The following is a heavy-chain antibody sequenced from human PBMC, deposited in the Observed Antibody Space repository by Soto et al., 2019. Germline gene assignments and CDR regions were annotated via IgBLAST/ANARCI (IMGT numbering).Heavy chain of an antibody. D-gene: IGHD4-17*01. CDR1: GFTFSSYG. J-gene: IGHJ5*02. Sequence: GGSLRLSCAASGFTFSSYGMHWVRQAPGKGLEWVAVIWYDGSNKYYADSVKGRFTISRDNSKNTLYLQMNSLRAEDTAVYYCARATSDYGDYFWFDPWGQGTLVTVSS. V-gene: IGHV3-33*01. CDR2: IWYDGSNK. CDR3: ARATSDYGDYFWFDP.